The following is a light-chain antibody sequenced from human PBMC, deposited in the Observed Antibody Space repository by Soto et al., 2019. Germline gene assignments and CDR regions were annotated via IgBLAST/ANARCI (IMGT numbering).Light chain of an antibody. V-gene: IGKV2-28*01. CDR1: QSLLHSNGYNS. CDR2: LGC. CDR3: MQALQSCT. J-gene: IGKJ4*01. Sequence: DIVMTQSPLSLPVTPGEPASISCRSSQSLLHSNGYNSLDWYLQKPGLSPQLLIYLGCNRASGVPDRFSGSGSGTDFTLKISRVEAEDVWVYYCMQALQSCTVGGGTKVEIK.